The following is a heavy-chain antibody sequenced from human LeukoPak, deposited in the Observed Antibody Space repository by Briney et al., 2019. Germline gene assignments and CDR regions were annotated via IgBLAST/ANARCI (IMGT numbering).Heavy chain of an antibody. CDR3: TGDIGGYSTIIDY. V-gene: IGHV3-15*01. J-gene: IGHJ4*02. CDR1: GFTFSKAW. D-gene: IGHD3-22*01. Sequence: PGGSLRLSCAASGFTFSKAWMSWVRQAPGKGLEWLGRIKSKTDGETTDYSAPVKGRFTISRDDSKNTLYLQMSSLKIEDTAVYYCTGDIGGYSTIIDYWGQGTLVTVSS. CDR2: IKSKTDGETT.